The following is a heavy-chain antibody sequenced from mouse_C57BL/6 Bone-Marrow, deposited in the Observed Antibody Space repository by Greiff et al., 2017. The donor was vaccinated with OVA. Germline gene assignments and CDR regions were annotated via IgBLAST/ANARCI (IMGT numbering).Heavy chain of an antibody. J-gene: IGHJ3*01. CDR3: ARWLLRGAY. CDR2: INPYNGGT. Sequence: EVQLQESGPVLVKPGASVKMSCKASGYTFTDYYMNWVKQSHGKSLEWIGVINPYNGGTSYNQKFKGKATLTVDKSSSTAYMELNSLTSEDSAVYYCARWLLRGAYWGQGTLVTVSA. D-gene: IGHD2-3*01. V-gene: IGHV1-19*01. CDR1: GYTFTDYY.